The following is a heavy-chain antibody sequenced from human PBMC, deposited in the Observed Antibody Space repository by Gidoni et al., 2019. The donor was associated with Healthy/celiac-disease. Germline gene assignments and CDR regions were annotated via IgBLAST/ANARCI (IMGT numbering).Heavy chain of an antibody. D-gene: IGHD6-19*01. CDR1: GGSISSYY. Sequence: QVQLQESGPGLVKPSETLSLTCPVSGGSISSYYWSWIRQPPGKGLEWLGYIYYTGSTTYNPPLKSRVTISVDTSKNQFSLKLSSVTAADTAVYYCARQVAEGYDSWFDPWGQGTLVTVSS. J-gene: IGHJ5*02. V-gene: IGHV4-59*08. CDR3: ARQVAEGYDSWFDP. CDR2: IYYTGST.